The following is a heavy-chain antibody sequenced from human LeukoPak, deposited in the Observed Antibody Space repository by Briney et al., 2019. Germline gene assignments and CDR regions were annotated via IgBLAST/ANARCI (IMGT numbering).Heavy chain of an antibody. Sequence: SETLSLTCTVSGGSISSYYWSWIRQPPGKGLEWIGYINDSGSTNSNPSLKSRVTMSVDTSKNQFSLKLSSVTAADTAVYYCTRRGRNNWGEGNDYWGQGTLVTVSS. V-gene: IGHV4-59*08. CDR3: TRRGRNNWGEGNDY. D-gene: IGHD1-1*01. J-gene: IGHJ4*02. CDR1: GGSISSYY. CDR2: INDSGST.